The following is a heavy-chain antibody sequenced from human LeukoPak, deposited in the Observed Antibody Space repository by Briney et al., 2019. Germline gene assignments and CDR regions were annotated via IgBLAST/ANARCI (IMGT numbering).Heavy chain of an antibody. J-gene: IGHJ4*02. CDR1: GFTFSSYG. CDR3: ATYTTVTDY. D-gene: IGHD4-17*01. V-gene: IGHV3-23*01. CDR2: IAGNGATT. Sequence: QPGGSLRLSCAASGFTFSSYGMSWVRQAPGKAPEWISAIAGNGATTYSADSVKGRFTISRDNSKNTLYLQMNSLRAEDTAVYYCATYTTVTDYWGQGTLVTVSS.